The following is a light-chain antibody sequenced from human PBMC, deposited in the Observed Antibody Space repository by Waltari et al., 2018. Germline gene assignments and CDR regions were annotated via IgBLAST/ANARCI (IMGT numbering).Light chain of an antibody. CDR2: EGS. V-gene: IGLV2-23*01. Sequence: QSALTQPASVSGSPGQSIPISCTATTSHLGWANFVSWSQQHPGKAPKLIIYEGSKRPSGVSSRFSGSKSGNTASLTISGLQAEDEADYYCCSYASTSTPRWVFGGGTKLTVL. CDR3: CSYASTSTPRWV. J-gene: IGLJ3*02. CDR1: TSHLGWANF.